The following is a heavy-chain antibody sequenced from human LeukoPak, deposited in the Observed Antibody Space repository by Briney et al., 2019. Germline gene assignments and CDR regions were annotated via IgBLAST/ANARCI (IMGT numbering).Heavy chain of an antibody. J-gene: IGHJ4*02. CDR1: GYTFTSYG. V-gene: IGHV1-18*01. Sequence: ASVKVSCTASGYTFTSYGISWVRQAPGQGLEWMGWVSAFNGNTNSAQKIQGRVTITTETSPSTAYMGLRSLRSDDTTVYYCARQPPSGILEMFGGDYWGQGTLLTVSS. CDR3: ARQPPSGILEMFGGDY. CDR2: VSAFNGNT. D-gene: IGHD3-16*01.